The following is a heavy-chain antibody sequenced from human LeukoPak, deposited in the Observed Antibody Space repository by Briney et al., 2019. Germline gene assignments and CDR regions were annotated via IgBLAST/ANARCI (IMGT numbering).Heavy chain of an antibody. D-gene: IGHD2-2*01. CDR3: ARDGSDCSSISCFKGWFDP. V-gene: IGHV3-21*01. CDR1: GFTFSSYS. CDR2: ISSLSHI. J-gene: IGHJ5*02. Sequence: PGGSLRLSCAASGFTFSSYSMNWVRQAPGRGLEWVSSISSLSHISYADSVKGRFTISRDNAKNSLYLQMNSLRAEDTAVYYCARDGSDCSSISCFKGWFDPWGQGTLVTVSS.